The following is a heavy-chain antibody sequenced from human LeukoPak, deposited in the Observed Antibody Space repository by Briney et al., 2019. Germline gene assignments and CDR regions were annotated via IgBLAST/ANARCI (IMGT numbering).Heavy chain of an antibody. V-gene: IGHV4-59*01. CDR1: GGSISNYY. D-gene: IGHD1-26*01. CDR3: AKSMRGTYYSCFDH. Sequence: SETLSLTCTVSGGSISNYYWSWIRQPPGKGLEWIGYIYNSGHTNYNPSLKSRVTISEDTSKNQLSLKLSSVTAADTAVYYCAKSMRGTYYSCFDHWGQGTLVTVSS. J-gene: IGHJ4*02. CDR2: IYNSGHT.